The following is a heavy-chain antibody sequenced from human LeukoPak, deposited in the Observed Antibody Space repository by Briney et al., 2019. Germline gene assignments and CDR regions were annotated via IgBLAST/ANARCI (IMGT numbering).Heavy chain of an antibody. CDR2: IYPGDSDT. J-gene: IGHJ6*03. Sequence: GESLKISCKGSGYSFTSYWIGWVRQMPGKGLEWMGIIYPGDSDTRYSPSFQGQVTISADKSISTAYLQWSSLKASDTAMYYCARLYLSIAAAGTGYYYYMDVWGKGTTVTVSS. D-gene: IGHD6-13*01. V-gene: IGHV5-51*01. CDR1: GYSFTSYW. CDR3: ARLYLSIAAAGTGYYYYMDV.